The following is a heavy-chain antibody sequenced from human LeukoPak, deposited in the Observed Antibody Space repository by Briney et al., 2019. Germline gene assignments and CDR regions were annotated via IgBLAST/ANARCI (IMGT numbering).Heavy chain of an antibody. CDR1: GGSISSYY. CDR2: IYDNGST. CDR3: ASPRAERSTWYAVDY. J-gene: IGHJ4*02. D-gene: IGHD6-13*01. Sequence: PSETLSLTCTVSGGSISSYYWSWIRQPAGKGLEWIGEIYDNGSTNYNPSLKSRVTISVDKSKNQFSLKLSSVTAADTAVYYCASPRAERSTWYAVDYWGQGTQVTVSA. V-gene: IGHV4-59*12.